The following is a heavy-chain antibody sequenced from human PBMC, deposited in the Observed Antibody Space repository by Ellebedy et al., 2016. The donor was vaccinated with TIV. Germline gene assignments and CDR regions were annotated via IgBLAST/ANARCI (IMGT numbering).Heavy chain of an antibody. J-gene: IGHJ3*02. CDR2: VYYSGST. Sequence: SETLSLTCSVSGGAISVYYWNWVRQPPGKGLEWIGHVYYSGSTIYNPSLKSRVTISVDTSKNQFSLKLTSLTAADTALYYCARKSTKDAFDIWGRGTMFTVSS. CDR1: GGAISVYY. D-gene: IGHD2-2*01. CDR3: ARKSTKDAFDI. V-gene: IGHV4-59*08.